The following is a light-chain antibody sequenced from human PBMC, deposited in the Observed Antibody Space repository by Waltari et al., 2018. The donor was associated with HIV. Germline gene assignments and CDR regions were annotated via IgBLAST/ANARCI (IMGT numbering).Light chain of an antibody. V-gene: IGLV2-23*02. CDR3: CSYAGTSTVV. Sequence: QSALTQPASVSGSPGQSMTISCTGNSRDFGSYNLVSWYQQHPGKAPKLMIYEVSKRPSGVSNRFSGSKSGNTASLTISGLQAEDEADYYCCSYAGTSTVVFGGGTKLTVL. CDR2: EVS. CDR1: SRDFGSYNL. J-gene: IGLJ2*01.